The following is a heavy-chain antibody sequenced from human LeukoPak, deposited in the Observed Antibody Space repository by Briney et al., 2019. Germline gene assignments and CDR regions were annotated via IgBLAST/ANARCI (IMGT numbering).Heavy chain of an antibody. CDR2: IYHSGST. CDR3: ARDRPIWPKARFDY. J-gene: IGHJ4*02. D-gene: IGHD3-9*01. CDR1: GYSISSGYY. V-gene: IGHV4-38-2*02. Sequence: SETLSLTCTVSGYSISSGYYWGWIRQPPGKGLEWIGSIYHSGSTYYNPSLKSRVTISVDTSKNQFSLKLSSVTAADTAVYYCARDRPIWPKARFDYWGQGTLVTVSS.